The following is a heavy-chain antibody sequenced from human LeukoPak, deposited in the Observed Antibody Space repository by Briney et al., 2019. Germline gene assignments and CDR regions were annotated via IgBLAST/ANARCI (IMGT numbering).Heavy chain of an antibody. D-gene: IGHD3-10*01. CDR1: GFTFSDYY. V-gene: IGHV3-11*04. CDR3: ARVYYGSGSYYNFGYGMDV. CDR2: ISSSGSTI. Sequence: PGGSLRLSCAASGFTFSDYYMSWIRQAPGKGLEWVSYISSSGSTIYYADSVKGRFTISRDNAKDSLYLQMNSLRAEDTAVYYCARVYYGSGSYYNFGYGMDVWGQGTTVTVSS. J-gene: IGHJ6*02.